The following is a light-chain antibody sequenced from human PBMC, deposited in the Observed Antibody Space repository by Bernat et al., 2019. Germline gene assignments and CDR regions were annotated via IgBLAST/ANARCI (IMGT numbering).Light chain of an antibody. CDR2: YVN. J-gene: IGLJ3*02. Sequence: QSALTQPRSVSGSPGQSVTVSCTGSSSDIGGYNYVSWYQQHPGKAPKLMIYYVNQRPSGVPDRFSGSKSGNTASLTISGLQAEDEADYYCCSFAGNSAWVFGGGTTVTVL. CDR3: CSFAGNSAWV. V-gene: IGLV2-11*01. CDR1: SSDIGGYNY.